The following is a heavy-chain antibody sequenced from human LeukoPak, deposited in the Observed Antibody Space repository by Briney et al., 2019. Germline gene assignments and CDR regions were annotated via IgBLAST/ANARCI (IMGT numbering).Heavy chain of an antibody. Sequence: GGSLRLSCAASGFTFSSYGMHWVRQAPGKGLAWVAFIRYDGSNKYYADPVKGRFTISRDNSKNTLYLQMNSLRAEDTAVYYCARAWGGITNRYMDVWGKGTTVTVSS. CDR1: GFTFSSYG. V-gene: IGHV3-30*02. CDR3: ARAWGGITNRYMDV. D-gene: IGHD1-14*01. CDR2: IRYDGSNK. J-gene: IGHJ6*03.